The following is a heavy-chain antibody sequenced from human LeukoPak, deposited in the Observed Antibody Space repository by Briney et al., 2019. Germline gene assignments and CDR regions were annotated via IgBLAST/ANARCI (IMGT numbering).Heavy chain of an antibody. V-gene: IGHV1-69*01. D-gene: IGHD6-13*01. CDR3: ARDLPTAAAGTGWFDP. CDR2: IIPIFGTA. Sequence: SVKFSCKASGGTFSSYAISWVRQAPGQGLEWMGGIIPIFGTANYAQKFQGRVTITADESTSTAYMELSSLRSEDTAVYYCARDLPTAAAGTGWFDPWGQGTLVTVSS. CDR1: GGTFSSYA. J-gene: IGHJ5*02.